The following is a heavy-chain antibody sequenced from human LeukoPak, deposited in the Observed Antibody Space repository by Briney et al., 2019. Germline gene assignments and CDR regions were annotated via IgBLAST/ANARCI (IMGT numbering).Heavy chain of an antibody. Sequence: SETLSLTCTVSGGSISSSSYYWGWIRQPPGKGLEWIGSIYYSGSTYYNPSLKSRVTISVDTSMNQFSLKLSSVTAADTAVYYCARDQRLSYYDYVWGSYRYGFDYWGQGTLVTVSS. CDR1: GGSISSSSYY. CDR2: IYYSGST. CDR3: ARDQRLSYYDYVWGSYRYGFDY. D-gene: IGHD3-16*02. V-gene: IGHV4-39*07. J-gene: IGHJ4*02.